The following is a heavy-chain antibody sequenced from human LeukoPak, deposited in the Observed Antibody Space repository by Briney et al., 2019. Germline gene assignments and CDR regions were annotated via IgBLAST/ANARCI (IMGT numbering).Heavy chain of an antibody. J-gene: IGHJ1*01. V-gene: IGHV3-23*01. D-gene: IGHD5-18*01. CDR1: RFTFNNYA. CDR3: AKDQGIQLWLKYFQH. CDR2: ISGSGGTT. Sequence: GGSLRLSCAASRFTFNNYAMTWVRQAPGEGLEWVSAISGSGGTTLYADSVKGRFTISRDNSKSTLYLQMNSLRAEDTAVYYCAKDQGIQLWLKYFQHWGQGTLVTVSS.